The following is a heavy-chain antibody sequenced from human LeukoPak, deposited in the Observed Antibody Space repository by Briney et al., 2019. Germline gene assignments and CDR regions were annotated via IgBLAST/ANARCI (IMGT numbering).Heavy chain of an antibody. CDR3: ARDLGYSGYDASSPPFDY. D-gene: IGHD5-12*01. Sequence: GASVKVSCKASGYTFTSYAMHWVRQAPGQRLEWMGWINAGNGNTKYSQKFQGRVTITRDTSASTAYMELSSLRSEDTAVYYCARDLGYSGYDASSPPFDYWGQGTLVTVSS. CDR2: INAGNGNT. V-gene: IGHV1-3*01. J-gene: IGHJ4*02. CDR1: GYTFTSYA.